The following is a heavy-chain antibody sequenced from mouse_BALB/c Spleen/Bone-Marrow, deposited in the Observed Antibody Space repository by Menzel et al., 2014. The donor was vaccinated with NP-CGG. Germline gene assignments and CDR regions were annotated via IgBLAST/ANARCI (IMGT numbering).Heavy chain of an antibody. J-gene: IGHJ2*01. V-gene: IGHV5-17*02. D-gene: IGHD3-2*02. CDR1: GFTFSSFG. CDR2: ISSGSSTI. CDR3: ARSRLRGYYFDY. Sequence: DVKLVESGGGLVQPGGSRELSCAASGFTFSSFGMHWVRQAPEKGQEWVAYISSGSSTIYYADTLKGRFTISRDNPKNTLFLQMTSLRSEDTAMYYCARSRLRGYYFDYWGQGTTLTVSS.